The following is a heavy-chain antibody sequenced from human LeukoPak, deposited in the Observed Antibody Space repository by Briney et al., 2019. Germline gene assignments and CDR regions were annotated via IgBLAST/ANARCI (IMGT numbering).Heavy chain of an antibody. J-gene: IGHJ3*02. CDR3: ARSLWFGEKSAFDI. CDR1: GGSISSYY. Sequence: SETLSLTCTVSGGSISSYYWSWIRQPPGKGLEWIGYIYYSGSTNYNPSLKSRVTISVDTSKNQFSLKLSSVTAADTAVYYCARSLWFGEKSAFDIWGQGTMVTVSS. D-gene: IGHD3-10*01. V-gene: IGHV4-59*12. CDR2: IYYSGST.